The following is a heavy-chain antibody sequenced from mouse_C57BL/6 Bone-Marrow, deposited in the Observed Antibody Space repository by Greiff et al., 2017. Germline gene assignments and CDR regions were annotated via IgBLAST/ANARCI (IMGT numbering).Heavy chain of an antibody. V-gene: IGHV2-2*01. J-gene: IGHJ2*01. CDR2: IWSDGST. CDR3: ARNSGVTTRFDY. D-gene: IGHD2-2*01. Sequence: VQLQESGPGLVQPSQSLSITCTVSGFSLTSYGVHWVRQSPGKGLEWLGVIWSDGSTDYNAAFISRLSISKDNSKSQVFFKMNSLQADDTAIYYCARNSGVTTRFDYWGQGTTLTVSS. CDR1: GFSLTSYG.